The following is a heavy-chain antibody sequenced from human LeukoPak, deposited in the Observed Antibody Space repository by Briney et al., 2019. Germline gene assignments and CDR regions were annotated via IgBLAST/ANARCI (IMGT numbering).Heavy chain of an antibody. CDR3: ARDYSVVVVAELDY. J-gene: IGHJ4*02. V-gene: IGHV3-30*04. D-gene: IGHD2-15*01. Sequence: PGGSLRLSCAASGFTFSSYAMHWVRQAPGKGLEWVAVISYDGSNKYYADSVKGGFTISRDNSKNTLYLQVNSLRAEDTAVYYCARDYSVVVVAELDYWGQGTLVTVSS. CDR2: ISYDGSNK. CDR1: GFTFSSYA.